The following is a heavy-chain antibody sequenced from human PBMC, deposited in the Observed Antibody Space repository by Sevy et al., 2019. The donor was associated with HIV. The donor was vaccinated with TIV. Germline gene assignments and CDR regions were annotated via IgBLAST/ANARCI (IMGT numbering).Heavy chain of an antibody. Sequence: SETLSLTCTASGGSISGYYWSWIRQPPGKGLEWIGYIYYSGSTNYNPSLKSRVTISVDTSKNQFSLKLSSVTAADTAVYYCARGALDILTGYRFDYWGQGTLVTVSS. CDR2: IYYSGST. J-gene: IGHJ4*02. V-gene: IGHV4-59*01. CDR1: GGSISGYY. D-gene: IGHD3-9*01. CDR3: ARGALDILTGYRFDY.